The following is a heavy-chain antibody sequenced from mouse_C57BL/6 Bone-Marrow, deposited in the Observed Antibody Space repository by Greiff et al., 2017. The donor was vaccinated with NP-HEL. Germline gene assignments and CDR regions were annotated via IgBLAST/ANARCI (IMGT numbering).Heavy chain of an antibody. D-gene: IGHD1-1*01. Sequence: QVQLQQSGAELVKPGASVKLSCKASGYTFTEYTIPWVKQRPGQGLEGIGWFFLGSGSIKSNERFKERATLTADKSSSTVYMERSRMTSEDSAVYYCARNEYYYASYFDYWGQGTTLTVSS. CDR3: ARNEYYYASYFDY. J-gene: IGHJ2*01. CDR1: GYTFTEYT. CDR2: FFLGSGSI. V-gene: IGHV1-62-2*01.